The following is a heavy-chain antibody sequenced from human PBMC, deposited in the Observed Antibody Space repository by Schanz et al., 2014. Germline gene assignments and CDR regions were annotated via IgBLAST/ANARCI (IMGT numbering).Heavy chain of an antibody. D-gene: IGHD2-2*01. CDR1: GYTFTTYY. V-gene: IGHV1-46*03. J-gene: IGHJ5*01. Sequence: QVQLVQSGAEVKKPGASVKASCKASGYTFTTYYIHWVRQAAGQGLEWMGKINPSSGSTRIAQNCQGRLTMTRDTSTSKVNMKLSSLRSEDTSVYYCARGGFFDSTSFASWGQGTLVTVSS. CDR3: ARGGFFDSTSFAS. CDR2: INPSSGST.